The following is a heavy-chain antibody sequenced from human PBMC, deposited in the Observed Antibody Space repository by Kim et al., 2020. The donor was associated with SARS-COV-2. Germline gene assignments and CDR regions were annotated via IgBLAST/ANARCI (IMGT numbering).Heavy chain of an antibody. J-gene: IGHJ4*02. V-gene: IGHV4-59*01. CDR3: ARARQKYCSGGSCYSHIDYFDY. Sequence: SETLSLTCTVSGGSISSYYWSWIRQPPGKGLEWIGYIYYSGSTNYNPSLKSLVTISVDTSKNQFSLKLSSVTAADTAVYYCARARQKYCSGGSCYSHIDYFDYWGQGTLVTVSS. CDR2: IYYSGST. CDR1: GGSISSYY. D-gene: IGHD2-15*01.